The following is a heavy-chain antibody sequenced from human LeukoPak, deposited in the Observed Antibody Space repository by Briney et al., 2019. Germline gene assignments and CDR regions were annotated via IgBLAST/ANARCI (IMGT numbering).Heavy chain of an antibody. D-gene: IGHD3-3*01. CDR1: GYTFTSYG. J-gene: IGHJ6*02. Sequence: GASVKVSCKAFGYTFTSYGISWVRQAPGQGLEWMGWISAYNGNTNYAQKLQGRVTMTTDTSTSTAYMELRSLRSDDTAVYYCARDSDYDFWSGQPYYYYYGMDVWGQGTTVTVSS. V-gene: IGHV1-18*01. CDR2: ISAYNGNT. CDR3: ARDSDYDFWSGQPYYYYYGMDV.